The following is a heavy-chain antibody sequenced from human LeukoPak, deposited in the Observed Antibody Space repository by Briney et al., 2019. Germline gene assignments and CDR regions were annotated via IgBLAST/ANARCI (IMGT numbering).Heavy chain of an antibody. CDR2: INHSGST. V-gene: IGHV4-39*07. CDR3: ARLKSGSYDY. J-gene: IGHJ4*02. Sequence: PSETLSLTCTVSGGSISSGDYYWSWIRQPPGKGLEWIGEINHSGSTNYNPSLKSRVTISVDTSKNQFSLKLSSVTAADTAVYYCARLKSGSYDYWGQGTLVTVSS. CDR1: GGSISSGDYY. D-gene: IGHD1-26*01.